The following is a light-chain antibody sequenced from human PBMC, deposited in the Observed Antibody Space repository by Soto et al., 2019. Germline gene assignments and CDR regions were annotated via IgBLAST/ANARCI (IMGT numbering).Light chain of an antibody. J-gene: IGKJ2*01. Sequence: EIVMTQSPATLSVSPGERATLSCRASQSVSSNLAWYQQKPGQAPRLLIYAASTRATGIPTRFSGSGSGTAFTLTISILQSEDVAVYYCQQYNQWPPYSFGQATKLEIK. CDR1: QSVSSN. CDR3: QQYNQWPPYS. CDR2: AAS. V-gene: IGKV3-15*01.